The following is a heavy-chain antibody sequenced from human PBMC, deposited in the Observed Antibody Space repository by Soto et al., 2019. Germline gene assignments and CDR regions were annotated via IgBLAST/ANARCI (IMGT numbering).Heavy chain of an antibody. D-gene: IGHD6-25*01. CDR2: ISSSSCDT. Sequence: GSLRLSCAASGFTFSAYYMSWIRQVPGKGLEWVSYISSSSCDTNYADSLKGQFTISRDNATNTLYLQMTSLRAEDTAVYYCGRDDTEAAADAFHISGQGTMGT. CDR3: GRDDTEAAADAFHI. V-gene: IGHV3-11*06. J-gene: IGHJ3*02. CDR1: GFTFSAYY.